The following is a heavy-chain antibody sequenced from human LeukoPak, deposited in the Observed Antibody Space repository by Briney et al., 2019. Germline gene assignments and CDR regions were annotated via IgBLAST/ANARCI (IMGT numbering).Heavy chain of an antibody. CDR3: ARANRVSLYYFDY. CDR2: IYYSGST. V-gene: IGHV4-59*01. CDR1: GGSISNYY. Sequence: SETLSLTCAVSGGSISNYYWSWIRQPPGKGLEWIGYIYYSGSTNYNPSLKSRVTMSVDTSKNQFSLKLSSVTAADTAVYYCARANRVSLYYFDYWGQGTLVTVSS. J-gene: IGHJ4*02. D-gene: IGHD5/OR15-5a*01.